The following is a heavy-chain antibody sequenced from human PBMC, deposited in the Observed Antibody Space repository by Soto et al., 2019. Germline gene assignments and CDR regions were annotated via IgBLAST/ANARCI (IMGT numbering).Heavy chain of an antibody. CDR2: VNPSGGHT. Sequence: QVQLVQSGAEVKKPGASVKVSCKASGDTFTDYYIHWVRQAPGQGLEWMGTVNPSGGHTTYAQDFLGRMTRTSDTATGTLSMGLTSLPSEGTAVYYCARGGHVVVVPAALDYWGQGTLVTVSS. CDR3: ARGGHVVVVPAALDY. J-gene: IGHJ4*02. V-gene: IGHV1-46*01. CDR1: GDTFTDYY. D-gene: IGHD2-21*02.